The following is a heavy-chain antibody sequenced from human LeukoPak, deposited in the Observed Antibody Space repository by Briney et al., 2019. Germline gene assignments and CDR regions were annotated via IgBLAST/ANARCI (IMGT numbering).Heavy chain of an antibody. D-gene: IGHD6-13*01. CDR2: IIPIFGTA. V-gene: IGHV1-69*05. CDR3: ARLEAAAGPYHYYYGMDV. Sequence: SVKVSCKASGGTFSSYAISWVRQAPGQGLEWMGGIIPIFGTASYARKFQGRVTITTDESTSTAYMELSSLRSEDTAVYYCARLEAAAGPYHYYYGMDVWGQGTTVTVSS. J-gene: IGHJ6*02. CDR1: GGTFSSYA.